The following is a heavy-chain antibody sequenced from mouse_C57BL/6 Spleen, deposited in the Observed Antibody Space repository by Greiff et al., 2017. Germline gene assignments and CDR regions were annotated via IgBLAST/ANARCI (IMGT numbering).Heavy chain of an antibody. Sequence: EVQRVESGGGLVQPGGSLSLTCAASGFTFTAYYMSWVRQPPGKALEWLGFIRNKANGYTTEYSASVKGRFTISRDNSKSILYLQMNALRAEDSATYYCARFNGEGFDYWGQGTTLTVSS. CDR2: IRNKANGYTT. CDR3: ARFNGEGFDY. V-gene: IGHV7-3*01. CDR1: GFTFTAYY. J-gene: IGHJ2*01.